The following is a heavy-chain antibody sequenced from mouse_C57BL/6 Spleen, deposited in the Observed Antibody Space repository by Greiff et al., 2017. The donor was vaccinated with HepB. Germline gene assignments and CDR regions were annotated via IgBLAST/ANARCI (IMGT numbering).Heavy chain of an antibody. CDR2: IDPSDSYT. Sequence: QVQLQQPGAELVKPGASVKLSCKASGYTFTSYWMQWVKQRPGQGLEWIGEIDPSDSYTNYNQKFKGKATLTVDNSSSTAYMQLSSLTSEDSAVYYCARSGRDYFDYWGQGTTLTVSS. CDR1: GYTFTSYW. CDR3: ARSGRDYFDY. D-gene: IGHD3-1*01. V-gene: IGHV1-50*01. J-gene: IGHJ2*01.